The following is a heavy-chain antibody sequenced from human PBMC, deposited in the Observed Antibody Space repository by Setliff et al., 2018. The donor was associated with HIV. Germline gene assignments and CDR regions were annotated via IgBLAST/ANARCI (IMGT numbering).Heavy chain of an antibody. CDR2: INSASGGT. CDR3: ARDYLHVFDI. Sequence: ASVKVSCKASGYTFTDYYIHWVRQAPGQGLEWMGWINSASGGTNYAQNFQGRVTVTRDTSTNTDDVELNSLKSDDTAVYYCARDYLHVFDIWGQGTMVTVSS. J-gene: IGHJ3*02. V-gene: IGHV1-2*02. CDR1: GYTFTDYY.